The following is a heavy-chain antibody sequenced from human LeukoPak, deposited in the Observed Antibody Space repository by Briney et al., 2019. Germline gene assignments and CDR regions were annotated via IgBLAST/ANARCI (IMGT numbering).Heavy chain of an antibody. J-gene: IGHJ3*02. CDR2: ISFYNGNT. Sequence: ASVKVSCKASGYTFTSYGISWVRQAPGQGLEWMGWISFYNGNTNYAQKLQGRVTMTTATSTSTAYMELRSLRSDDTAVYYCATTLHIVVVTWHAFDIWGQGTMVTVSS. D-gene: IGHD2-21*02. V-gene: IGHV1-18*01. CDR1: GYTFTSYG. CDR3: ATTLHIVVVTWHAFDI.